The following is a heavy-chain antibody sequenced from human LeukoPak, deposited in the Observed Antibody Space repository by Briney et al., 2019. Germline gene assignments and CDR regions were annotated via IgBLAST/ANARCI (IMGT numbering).Heavy chain of an antibody. Sequence: GGSLRLSCAASGFTFSSYAMSWVRQAPGKGLEWVSAISGSGGSTYYADSVKGRFTISRDNSKNTLYLQMNSLRAEDTAVYYCAKDLDYYDRSGYYYDGFDIWGQGTLVTVSS. V-gene: IGHV3-23*01. CDR3: AKDLDYYDRSGYYYDGFDI. CDR1: GFTFSSYA. J-gene: IGHJ3*02. D-gene: IGHD3-22*01. CDR2: ISGSGGST.